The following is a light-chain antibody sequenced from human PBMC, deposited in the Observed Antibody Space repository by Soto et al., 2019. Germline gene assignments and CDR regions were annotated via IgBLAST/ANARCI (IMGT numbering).Light chain of an antibody. CDR3: QQYDNWQWT. J-gene: IGKJ1*01. CDR2: GAS. V-gene: IGKV3-15*01. Sequence: EIVMTQSPATLSVSPGGRATISCRASQTISGTLAWYQQKPGQAPRILIHGASTRVPGFPARFSGSGSGTDLTLTISSLQSEDFSVYYCQQYDNWQWTFGQGTKVEIK. CDR1: QTISGT.